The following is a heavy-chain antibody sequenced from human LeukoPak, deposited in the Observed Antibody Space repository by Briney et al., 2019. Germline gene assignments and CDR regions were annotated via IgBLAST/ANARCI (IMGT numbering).Heavy chain of an antibody. Sequence: SETLSLTCAVYGGSFSAYYWSWIRQPPGKGLECIGEINHSGSTNYNPSLKSRVTLSVDTSKNQFSLKLSSVTAADTAVYYCARGQYIAAAGDPNSYYFDYWGQGTLVTVSS. CDR3: ARGQYIAAAGDPNSYYFDY. D-gene: IGHD6-13*01. CDR2: INHSGST. V-gene: IGHV4-34*01. CDR1: GGSFSAYY. J-gene: IGHJ4*02.